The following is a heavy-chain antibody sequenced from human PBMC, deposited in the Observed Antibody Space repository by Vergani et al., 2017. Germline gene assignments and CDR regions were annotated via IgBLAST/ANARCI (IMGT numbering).Heavy chain of an antibody. CDR1: GGSISSSSYY. CDR2: IYYSGST. J-gene: IGHJ4*02. V-gene: IGHV4-39*01. Sequence: QLQLQESGPGLVKPSETLSLTCTVSGGSISSSSYYWGWIRQPPGKGLEWIGSIYYSGSTYYNPSLKSRVTISVDTSKNQFSLKLSSVTAADTAVYYCARQGPRWDYDFWSGYTPSYYFDYWGQGTLVTVSS. D-gene: IGHD3-3*01. CDR3: ARQGPRWDYDFWSGYTPSYYFDY.